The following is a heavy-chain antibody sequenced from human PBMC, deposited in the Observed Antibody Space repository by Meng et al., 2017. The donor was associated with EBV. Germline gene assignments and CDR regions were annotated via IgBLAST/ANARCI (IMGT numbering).Heavy chain of an antibody. J-gene: IGHJ4*02. V-gene: IGHV3-15*01. CDR2: IRSQVDGRTA. CDR3: TTDEGGSRF. CDR1: GFTFTSAW. Sequence: EVQLVEAGGGLVKPGESLKLSCAASGFTFTSAWMNWVRQAPGKGLEWVGRIRSQVDGRTADYSAPVKGRFTISRDDSKHTLYLQMNSLKIEDSAVYYCTTDEGGSRFWGQGTLVTVSS. D-gene: IGHD1-26*01.